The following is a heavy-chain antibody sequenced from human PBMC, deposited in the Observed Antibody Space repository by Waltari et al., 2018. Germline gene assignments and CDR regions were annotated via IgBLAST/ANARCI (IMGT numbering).Heavy chain of an antibody. CDR3: ARDLSYDTWSNYYTGDAFDI. J-gene: IGHJ3*02. V-gene: IGHV3-74*01. CDR2: INSDATST. D-gene: IGHD3-3*01. CDR1: GFTFSSYW. Sequence: EVQLVESGGGLVQPGGSLRRSCAASGFTFSSYWMHWVSQAPGKGLVWVSRINSDATSTNYADSVKGRFTISRDNAKNTLYLQMDSLGAEDTAVYYCARDLSYDTWSNYYTGDAFDIWGQGTMVTVSS.